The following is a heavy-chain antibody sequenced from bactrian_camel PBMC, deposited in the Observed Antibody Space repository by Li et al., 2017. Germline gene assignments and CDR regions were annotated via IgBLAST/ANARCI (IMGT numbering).Heavy chain of an antibody. CDR1: GFSFSSYL. D-gene: IGHD4*01. CDR2: IYRDT. J-gene: IGHJ6*01. CDR3: VRDYIATMRSGDFGY. Sequence: QVQLVESGGGLVQPGGSLRLSCAASGFSFSSYLMTWIRQAPGKGLDWVSSIYRDTYYTDPVKGRFTVSRDNAKNTVYLQMNSLKPEDTALYYCVRDYIATMRSGDFGYWGQGTQVTVS. V-gene: IGHV3S6*01.